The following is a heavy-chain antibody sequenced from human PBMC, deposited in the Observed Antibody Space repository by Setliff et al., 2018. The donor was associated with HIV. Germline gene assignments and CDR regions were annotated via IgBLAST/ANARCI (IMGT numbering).Heavy chain of an antibody. Sequence: ASVKVSCRASGYIFTTYALNWVRQAPGQGLEWMGWMNTATGHQTYAQAFRGRFALSLDTSVNTVYLQISYLKAEEDTAVYYCARGGYDWNGIDHWGPGTLVTVSS. CDR3: ARGGYDWNGIDH. V-gene: IGHV7-4-1*02. J-gene: IGHJ4*02. CDR2: MNTATGHQ. D-gene: IGHD1-20*01. CDR1: GYIFTTYA.